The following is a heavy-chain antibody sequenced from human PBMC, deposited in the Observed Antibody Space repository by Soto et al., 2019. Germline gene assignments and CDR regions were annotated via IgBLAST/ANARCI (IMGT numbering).Heavy chain of an antibody. Sequence: PGGSLRLSCAASGFTLNSYGFHWVRQVPGTGLEWVAVIWYDGSNKNYADSVKGRFTISKDNSKNILDLQMNSLRAEDTGVYYCARDIVGATDGMDVWGQGTTVTVSS. CDR1: GFTLNSYG. V-gene: IGHV3-33*01. D-gene: IGHD1-26*01. CDR2: IWYDGSNK. J-gene: IGHJ6*02. CDR3: ARDIVGATDGMDV.